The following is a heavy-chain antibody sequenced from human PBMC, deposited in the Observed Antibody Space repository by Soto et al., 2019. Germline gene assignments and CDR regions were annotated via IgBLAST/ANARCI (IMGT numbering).Heavy chain of an antibody. D-gene: IGHD2-15*01. Sequence: QVQLVQSGAEVKKPGASVKVSCKASGYTFTGYYMHWVRQAPGQGLEWMGWINPNSGGTNYAQKFQGRVTMTRDTSISTAYMERSRLRADDTAVYYCAINTGYCSGGSCYPGVWFDPWGQGTLVTVSS. V-gene: IGHV1-2*02. CDR3: AINTGYCSGGSCYPGVWFDP. J-gene: IGHJ5*02. CDR2: INPNSGGT. CDR1: GYTFTGYY.